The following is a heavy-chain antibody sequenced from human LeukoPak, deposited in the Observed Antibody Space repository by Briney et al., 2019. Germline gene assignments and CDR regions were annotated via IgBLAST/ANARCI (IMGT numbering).Heavy chain of an antibody. J-gene: IGHJ6*02. CDR1: GYTFTGYY. Sequence: ASVKVSCKASGYTFTGYYMHWVRQAPGQGLEWMGWINPNSGGTNYAQKFQDRVTMTSDTSISTAYMELSSLRSEDTAVYYCATLIGIKQQLVLGPDYYYYGMDVWGQGTTVTVSS. CDR2: INPNSGGT. V-gene: IGHV1-2*02. CDR3: ATLIGIKQQLVLGPDYYYYGMDV. D-gene: IGHD6-13*01.